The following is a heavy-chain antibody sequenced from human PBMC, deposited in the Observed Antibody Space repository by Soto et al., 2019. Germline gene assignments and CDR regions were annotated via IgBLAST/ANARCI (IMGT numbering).Heavy chain of an antibody. V-gene: IGHV3-23*01. CDR2: ISGSGGST. CDR1: GFTFSSYA. D-gene: IGHD2-15*01. Sequence: GGSLRLSCAASGFTFSSYAMSWVRQAPGKGLEWVSAISGSGGSTYYADSVKGRFTISRDNSKNTLYLQMNSLRAEDTAVYYCARQILKYCSGGSGYSGSGYFDYWGQGT. CDR3: ARQILKYCSGGSGYSGSGYFDY. J-gene: IGHJ4*02.